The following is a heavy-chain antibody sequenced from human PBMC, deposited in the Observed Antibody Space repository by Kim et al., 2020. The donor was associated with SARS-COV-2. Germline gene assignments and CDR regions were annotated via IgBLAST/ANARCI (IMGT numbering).Heavy chain of an antibody. J-gene: IGHJ4*02. D-gene: IGHD6-13*01. CDR3: GTSNSAAGDF. CDR2: INGDGSST. Sequence: GGSLRLSCAASGFTFSNYWMHWVRQAPGKGLVWVSRINGDGSSTNCADSVKGRFTISRDNAKNTLYLQMDSLRAEDTAVYYCGTSNSAAGDFWGQGTLVTVSS. CDR1: GFTFSNYW. V-gene: IGHV3-74*01.